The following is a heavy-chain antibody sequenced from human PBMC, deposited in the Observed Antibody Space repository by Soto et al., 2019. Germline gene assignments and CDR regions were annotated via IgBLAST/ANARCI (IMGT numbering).Heavy chain of an antibody. V-gene: IGHV4-30-2*01. CDR2: IYHSGST. CDR1: GGSISSGGYS. CDR3: ARESSSSWENWFDP. Sequence: NPSETLSLTCAVSGGSISSGGYSWSWIRQPPGKGLEWIGYIYHSGSTYYNPSLKSRVTISVDRSKNQFSLKLSSVTAADTAVYYCARESSSSWENWFDPWGQGTLVTVSS. J-gene: IGHJ5*02. D-gene: IGHD6-13*01.